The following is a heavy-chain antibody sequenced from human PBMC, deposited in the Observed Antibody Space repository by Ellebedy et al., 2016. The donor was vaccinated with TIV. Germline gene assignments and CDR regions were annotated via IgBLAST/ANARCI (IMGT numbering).Heavy chain of an antibody. CDR2: INHSGST. V-gene: IGHV4-34*01. J-gene: IGHJ4*02. CDR1: GGSFSGYY. Sequence: MPGGSLRLSCAVYGGSFSGYYWSWIRQPPGKGLEWIGEINHSGSTNYNPSLKSRVTISVDTSKNQFSLKLSSVTAADTAVYYCARTDCSGGSCYFDYWGQGTLVTVSS. CDR3: ARTDCSGGSCYFDY. D-gene: IGHD2-15*01.